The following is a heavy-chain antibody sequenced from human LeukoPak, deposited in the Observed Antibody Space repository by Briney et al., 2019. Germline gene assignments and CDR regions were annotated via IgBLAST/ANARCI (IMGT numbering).Heavy chain of an antibody. CDR2: INPHSGGT. CDR1: VYTFTDNY. Sequence: ASVTVSSTASVYTFTDNYIHWVRQAPGQGLERMGWINPHSGGTNYGENFQGRVTLTRDTSISTAYMDLSSLISDDTAVYYCAREFMRVTAFDIWGQGTMVTVSS. J-gene: IGHJ3*02. D-gene: IGHD2-21*02. CDR3: AREFMRVTAFDI. V-gene: IGHV1-2*02.